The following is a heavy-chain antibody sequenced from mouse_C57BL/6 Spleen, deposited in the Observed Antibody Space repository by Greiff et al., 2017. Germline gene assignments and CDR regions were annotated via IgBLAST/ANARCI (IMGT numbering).Heavy chain of an antibody. CDR2: IDPSDSYT. V-gene: IGHV1-59*01. D-gene: IGHD2-1*01. CDR3: ARVPATMAYFDY. CDR1: GYTFTSYW. J-gene: IGHJ2*01. Sequence: VQLQQPGAELVRPGTSVKLSCKASGYTFTSYWMHWVKQRPGQGLEWIGVIDPSDSYTNYNQKFKGKATLTVDTSSSTAYMQLSSLTSEDSAVYDCARVPATMAYFDYWGQGTTLTVSS.